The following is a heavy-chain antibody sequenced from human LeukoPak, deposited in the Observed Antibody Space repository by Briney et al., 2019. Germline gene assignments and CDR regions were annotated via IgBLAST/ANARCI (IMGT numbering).Heavy chain of an antibody. CDR1: GFTFSSYG. J-gene: IGHJ4*02. CDR2: ISGSGGST. D-gene: IGHD3-22*01. CDR3: AKDSPPVPQDYYDSICYFDY. Sequence: GGSLRLSCAASGFTFSSYGMSWVRQAPGKGLEWVSAISGSGGSTYYADSVKGRFTISRDNSKNTLYLQMNSLRAEDTAVYYCAKDSPPVPQDYYDSICYFDYWGQGTLVTVSS. V-gene: IGHV3-23*01.